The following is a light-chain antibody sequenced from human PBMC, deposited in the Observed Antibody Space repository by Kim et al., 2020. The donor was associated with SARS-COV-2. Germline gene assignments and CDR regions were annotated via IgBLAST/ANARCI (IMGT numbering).Light chain of an antibody. J-gene: IGLJ1*01. CDR2: NNF. V-gene: IGLV1-44*01. CDR3: AAWDDSLTGYV. CDR1: ISNVGRNT. Sequence: QTVTITWSGGISNVGRNTVNWFQQFPGTAPKLLTYNNFQRASGVPARFSASKSGTSASLAISGLQSDDEADYHCAAWDDSLTGYVFGSGTKVTVL.